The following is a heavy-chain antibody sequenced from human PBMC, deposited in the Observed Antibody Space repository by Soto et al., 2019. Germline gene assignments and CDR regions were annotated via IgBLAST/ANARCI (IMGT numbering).Heavy chain of an antibody. V-gene: IGHV4-61*01. CDR2: IYDTGTT. J-gene: IGHJ4*02. CDR3: ARVEDYGDYFDY. Sequence: SETLSLTCTVSGASVRSGSYYWSWVRQPPGRGLEWIGYIYDTGTTNYNPSLKSRVTMSVDTSKNQFSLKLNSLTAAGTAVYYCARVEDYGDYFDYWGQGTLVTVSS. CDR1: GASVRSGSYY. D-gene: IGHD4-17*01.